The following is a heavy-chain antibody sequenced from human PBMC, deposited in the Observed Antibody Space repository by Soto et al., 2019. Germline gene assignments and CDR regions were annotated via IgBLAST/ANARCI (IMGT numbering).Heavy chain of an antibody. D-gene: IGHD2-8*01. Sequence: GGSLRLSCAASGFTFSSYSMNWVRQAPGKGLEWVSSISSSSSYIYYADSVKGRFTISRDNAKNSLYLQMNSLRAEDTAVYYCARDSRPCTNGVCYTGDLDYWGQGTLVTVSS. CDR1: GFTFSSYS. CDR2: ISSSSSYI. J-gene: IGHJ4*02. CDR3: ARDSRPCTNGVCYTGDLDY. V-gene: IGHV3-21*01.